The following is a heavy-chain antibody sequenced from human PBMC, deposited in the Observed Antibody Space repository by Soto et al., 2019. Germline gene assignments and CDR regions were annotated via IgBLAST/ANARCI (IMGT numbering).Heavy chain of an antibody. D-gene: IGHD3-3*01. CDR3: ARDKRDLRFLEWSYYFDY. CDR2: ISYDGSNK. Sequence: GESLRLSCAASGFTFSRYAMHCVRQAPCKGLEWVAVISYDGSNKYYADSVKGRFTISRDNSKNTLYLQLNSLRAEDTAVYYCARDKRDLRFLEWSYYFDYWGQGTLVTVSS. J-gene: IGHJ4*02. V-gene: IGHV3-30-3*01. CDR1: GFTFSRYA.